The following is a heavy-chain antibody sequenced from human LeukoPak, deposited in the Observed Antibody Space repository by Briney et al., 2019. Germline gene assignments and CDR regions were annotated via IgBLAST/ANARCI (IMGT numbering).Heavy chain of an antibody. J-gene: IGHJ4*02. CDR2: IGGSDSIV. CDR3: ARELVAGTFDH. CDR1: EFNVNDYY. Sequence: GGSVTLSCGASEFNVNDYYMSWVRQAPGKGLEWISDIGGSDSIVAYAGSVEGRFTISRDIAKNSLFLQMNSLRADDTAVYYCARELVAGTFDHWGQGILVTVSS. D-gene: IGHD1-7*01. V-gene: IGHV3-11*01.